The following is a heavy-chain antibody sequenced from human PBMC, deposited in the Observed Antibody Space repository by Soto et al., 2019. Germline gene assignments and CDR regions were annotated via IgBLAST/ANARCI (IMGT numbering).Heavy chain of an antibody. D-gene: IGHD1-26*01. Sequence: QLQLQESGPGLVKPSETLSLTCTVSGGSISSSSYYWGWIRQPPGKGLEWIGSIYYSGSTYYNPSLKSRVTISVDTSKNQFSLKLRSVTAADTAVYYCARLGLGAKFGGNWFDPWGQGTLVTVSS. CDR3: ARLGLGAKFGGNWFDP. CDR2: IYYSGST. J-gene: IGHJ5*02. V-gene: IGHV4-39*01. CDR1: GGSISSSSYY.